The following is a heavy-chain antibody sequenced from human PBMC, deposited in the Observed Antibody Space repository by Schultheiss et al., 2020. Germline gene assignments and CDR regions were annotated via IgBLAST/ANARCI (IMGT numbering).Heavy chain of an antibody. V-gene: IGHV4-39*07. Sequence: SETLSLTCTVSGGSISSSSYYWGWIRQPPGKGLKWIGSIYYSGSTYYNPSLKSRVTISVDTSKNQFSLKLSSVTAADTAVYYCAREYIMVRPPRQNNWFDPWGQGTLVTVSS. CDR2: IYYSGST. J-gene: IGHJ5*02. CDR3: AREYIMVRPPRQNNWFDP. D-gene: IGHD3-10*01. CDR1: GGSISSSSYY.